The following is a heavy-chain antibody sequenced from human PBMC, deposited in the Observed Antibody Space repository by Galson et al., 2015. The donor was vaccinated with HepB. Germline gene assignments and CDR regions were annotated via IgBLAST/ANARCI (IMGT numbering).Heavy chain of an antibody. J-gene: IGHJ4*02. CDR3: ARGVIGD. V-gene: IGHV3-7*01. CDR2: IQYTGSEK. D-gene: IGHD3-22*01. CDR1: GFTFSSFS. Sequence: SLRLSCAASGFTFSSFSMTWVRQAPGKGLEWVANIQYTGSEKNYVDSVKGRFTISRDNAKNSLFLQMNSLRVEDTAVYYCARGVIGDWGQGTLVTVSS.